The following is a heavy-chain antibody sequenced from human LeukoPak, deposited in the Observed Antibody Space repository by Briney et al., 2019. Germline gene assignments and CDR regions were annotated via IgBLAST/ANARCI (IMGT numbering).Heavy chain of an antibody. D-gene: IGHD3-16*01. CDR2: IYYSGST. V-gene: IGHV4-39*07. CDR1: GGSISSSSYY. Sequence: SETLSLTCTVSGGSISSSSYYWGWIRQPPGTGLEWIGSIYYSGSTYYNPSLKSRVTISVDTSKNQFSLKLSSVTAADTAVYYCARGRGNENLDYWGQGTLVTVSS. J-gene: IGHJ4*02. CDR3: ARGRGNENLDY.